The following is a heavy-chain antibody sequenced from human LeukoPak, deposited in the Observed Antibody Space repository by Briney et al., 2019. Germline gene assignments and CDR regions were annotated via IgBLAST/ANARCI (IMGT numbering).Heavy chain of an antibody. CDR2: ISYDGSNK. CDR1: GFTFSSYG. J-gene: IGHJ3*02. CDR3: AKDVWFGELLGAFDI. Sequence: GRALRLSCAASGFTFSSYGMHWVRQAPGRGGEGVAVISYDGSNKYYADSVKGRFTISRDNSKNTLYLQMNSLRAEDTAVYYCAKDVWFGELLGAFDIWGQGTMVTVSS. D-gene: IGHD3-10*01. V-gene: IGHV3-30*18.